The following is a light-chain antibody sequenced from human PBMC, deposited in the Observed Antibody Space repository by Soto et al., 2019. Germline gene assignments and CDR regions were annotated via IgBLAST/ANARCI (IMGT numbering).Light chain of an antibody. CDR2: DVN. CDR3: SSYTGSSTFV. V-gene: IGLV2-14*01. CDR1: SSDVGGYDY. Sequence: QSVLTQPASLSGSPWQSITISCTGTSSDVGGYDYVSWYQQLPGKAPKLLIYDVNNRPSGVSHRFSGSKSGNTASLTISGLQAEDEADYYCSSYTGSSTFVFGTGTKVTVL. J-gene: IGLJ1*01.